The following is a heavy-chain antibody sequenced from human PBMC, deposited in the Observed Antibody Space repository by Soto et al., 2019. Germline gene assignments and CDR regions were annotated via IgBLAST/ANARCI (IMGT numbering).Heavy chain of an antibody. CDR3: ARHHGPTTSENWVDP. Sequence: QVHLVQSGVEVKTPGASVKVSCQASGYTFFTYDISWVRQAPGQGLEWMGWISTYSGDTKYAQKFQGGVTMTTDTSTTTAHLELRSLRSDDTTVYYCARHHGPTTSENWVDPLGQGTLVTVSS. CDR1: GYTFFTYD. J-gene: IGHJ5*02. CDR2: ISTYSGDT. D-gene: IGHD5-12*01. V-gene: IGHV1-18*01.